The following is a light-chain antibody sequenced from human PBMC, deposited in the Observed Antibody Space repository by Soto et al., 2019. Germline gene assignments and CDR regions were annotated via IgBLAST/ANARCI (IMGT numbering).Light chain of an antibody. CDR2: DAS. V-gene: IGKV1-5*01. Sequence: IKMSQSPSTLSASVGDTVTITCRASQSISVSLAWYQQKPGKAPNLLIYDASTLQGGVPSRFSGSGSGTEFTLTISSLQPEDSAIYYCQQYYNYMTFGQGTRLEIK. CDR3: QQYYNYMT. J-gene: IGKJ5*01. CDR1: QSISVS.